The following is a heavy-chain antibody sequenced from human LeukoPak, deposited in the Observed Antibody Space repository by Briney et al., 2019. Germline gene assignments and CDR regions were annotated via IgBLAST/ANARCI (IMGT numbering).Heavy chain of an antibody. V-gene: IGHV5-51*01. Sequence: NFSRKGYGCRVTTSRFGWARQMQRKGLEWMGRIYPGDSDTRYSPSFQGQVTISADKSISTAYLQWSSLKASDTAMYYCARQYSGYDYWGQGTLVTVSS. D-gene: IGHD5-12*01. CDR1: GCRVTTSR. J-gene: IGHJ4*02. CDR2: IYPGDSDT. CDR3: ARQYSGYDY.